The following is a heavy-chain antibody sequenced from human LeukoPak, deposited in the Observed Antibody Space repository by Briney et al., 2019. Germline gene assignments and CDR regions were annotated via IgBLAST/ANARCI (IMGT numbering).Heavy chain of an antibody. V-gene: IGHV3-33*06. CDR1: GFTFSSYG. Sequence: GGSLRLSCAASGFTFSSYGMHWVRQAPGKGLEWVAVIWYDGSNKYYADSVKGRFTISRDNSRNTLSLQMSSLRAEDAAVYYCAKSFDTSGRRAFDIWGQGTMVTVSS. CDR2: IWYDGSNK. D-gene: IGHD3-22*01. J-gene: IGHJ3*02. CDR3: AKSFDTSGRRAFDI.